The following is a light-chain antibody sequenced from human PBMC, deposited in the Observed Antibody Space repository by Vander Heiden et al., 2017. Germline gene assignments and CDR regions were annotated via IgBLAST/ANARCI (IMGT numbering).Light chain of an antibody. CDR1: SSNIGSNT. J-gene: IGLJ2*01. V-gene: IGLV1-44*01. Sequence: QSLLTQPPSASGTPGQRVTISCSGSSSNIGSNTVNWYQQLPGTAPKLLIHSNNQRPSGVPDRFSGSKSGSSASLAISGLQSEDEADYYCAAWDDSLNGLVVFGGGTKLTVV. CDR2: SNN. CDR3: AAWDDSLNGLVV.